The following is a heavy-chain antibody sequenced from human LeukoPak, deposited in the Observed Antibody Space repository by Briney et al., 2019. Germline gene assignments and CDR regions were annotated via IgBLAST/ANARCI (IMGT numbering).Heavy chain of an antibody. Sequence: SETLSLTCIVSGGSISRSSYYWDWVRQPQGKGLEWIGTIFHTGYTYYVPSFKNRVTISVDTSKDQFSLKLNSVTAADTAVYYCASRGYYDNSGYSDFWGQGTLVTVSS. V-gene: IGHV4-39*01. CDR3: ASRGYYDNSGYSDF. CDR2: IFHTGYT. J-gene: IGHJ4*03. D-gene: IGHD3-22*01. CDR1: GGSISRSSYY.